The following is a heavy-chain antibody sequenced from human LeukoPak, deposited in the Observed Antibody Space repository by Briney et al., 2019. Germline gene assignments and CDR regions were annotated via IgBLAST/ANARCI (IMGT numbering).Heavy chain of an antibody. J-gene: IGHJ4*02. V-gene: IGHV4-59*01. CDR2: IYYSGST. CDR1: GGSISSYY. CDR3: ARVAAAGYYFDY. D-gene: IGHD6-13*01. Sequence: PSETLSLTCTVSGGSISSYYWSWIRQPPGKGLEWIGYIYYSGSTNYNPSLKSRVTISVDTSENQFSLKLSSVTAADTAVYYCARVAAAGYYFDYWGQGTLVTVSS.